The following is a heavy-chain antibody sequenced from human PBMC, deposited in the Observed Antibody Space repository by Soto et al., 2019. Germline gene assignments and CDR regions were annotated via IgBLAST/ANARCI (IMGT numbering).Heavy chain of an antibody. V-gene: IGHV4-34*01. CDR3: ARAGIYDFWSGYYTSLGMDV. D-gene: IGHD3-3*01. CDR2: IDHSGST. Sequence: KPSETLSLTCAVYGGSFSGYYWSWIRQPPGKGLEWIGEIDHSGSTNYNPSLKSRVTISVDTSKNQFSLKLSSVTAADTAVYYCARAGIYDFWSGYYTSLGMDVWGQGTTVTVSS. J-gene: IGHJ6*02. CDR1: GGSFSGYY.